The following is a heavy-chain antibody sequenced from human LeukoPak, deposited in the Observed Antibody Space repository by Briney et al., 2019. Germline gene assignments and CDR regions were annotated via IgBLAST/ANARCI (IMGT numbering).Heavy chain of an antibody. D-gene: IGHD6-19*01. V-gene: IGHV3-23*01. J-gene: IGHJ4*02. CDR2: IFVSGGST. CDR1: GFTFSSYA. CDR3: AKTTTVYSSGRFPGWPVDY. Sequence: GGSLRLSCAASGFTFSSYAMYWVRQAPGKGLEWVSGIFVSGGSTHYADSVKGRFTISRDNSKNTVYLQMNSLRAEDTAVYYCAKTTTVYSSGRFPGWPVDYWGQGTLVTVSS.